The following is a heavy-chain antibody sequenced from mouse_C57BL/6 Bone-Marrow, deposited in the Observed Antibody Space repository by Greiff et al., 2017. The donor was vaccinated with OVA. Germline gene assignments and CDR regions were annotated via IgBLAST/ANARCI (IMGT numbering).Heavy chain of an antibody. V-gene: IGHV1-76*01. J-gene: IGHJ1*03. CDR3: ARDYYGSSYNWYFDV. CDR1: GYTFTDYY. Sequence: QVQLQQPGAELVRPGASVKLSCKASGYTFTDYYINWVKQRPGQGLEWIARIYPGSGNTYYNEKFKGKATLTAEKSSSTAYMQLSSLTSEDSAVYFCARDYYGSSYNWYFDVWGTGTTVTVSS. D-gene: IGHD1-1*01. CDR2: IYPGSGNT.